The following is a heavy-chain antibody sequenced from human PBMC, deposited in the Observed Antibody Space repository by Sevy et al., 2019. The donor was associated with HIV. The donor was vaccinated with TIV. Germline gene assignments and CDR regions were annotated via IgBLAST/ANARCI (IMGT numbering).Heavy chain of an antibody. D-gene: IGHD6-19*01. CDR1: GFTFGDYA. V-gene: IGHV3-49*03. CDR3: TRDQGSSGWYKPGSY. Sequence: GGSLRLSCTASGFTFGDYAMSWFRQAPGKGLEWVGFIRSKAYGGTTEYAAYVKGRYTISRDDSKSIAYLQMNSLKTEVTAVYYCTRDQGSSGWYKPGSYWGQGTLVTVSS. CDR2: IRSKAYGGTT. J-gene: IGHJ4*02.